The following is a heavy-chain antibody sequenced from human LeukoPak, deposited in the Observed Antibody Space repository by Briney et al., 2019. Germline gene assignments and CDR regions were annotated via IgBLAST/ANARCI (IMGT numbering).Heavy chain of an antibody. Sequence: ASVKVSCKASGDTFDTYTISWVRQVPGQGLEWMGGFIPAFNTAHYAQKFQGRVTITADESTSTAYMELSSLRSEDTAVYYCARDLDIVVVVAATRGAFDIWGQGTMVTVSS. CDR1: GDTFDTYT. CDR2: FIPAFNTA. D-gene: IGHD2-15*01. CDR3: ARDLDIVVVVAATRGAFDI. J-gene: IGHJ3*02. V-gene: IGHV1-69*13.